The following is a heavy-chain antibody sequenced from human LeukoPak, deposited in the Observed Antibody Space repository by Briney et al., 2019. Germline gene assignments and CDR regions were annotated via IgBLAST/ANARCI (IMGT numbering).Heavy chain of an antibody. Sequence: PGGSLRLSCAASGFTFSSYSMNWVRQAPGKGLEWVAVISYDGSNKFYADSVKGRFTISRDNSRNTLYLQMNGLRAEDTAVYYCARSYYYDFSGYQDYWGQGTLVTVSS. CDR1: GFTFSSYS. CDR3: ARSYYYDFSGYQDY. CDR2: ISYDGSNK. V-gene: IGHV3-30*03. J-gene: IGHJ4*02. D-gene: IGHD3-22*01.